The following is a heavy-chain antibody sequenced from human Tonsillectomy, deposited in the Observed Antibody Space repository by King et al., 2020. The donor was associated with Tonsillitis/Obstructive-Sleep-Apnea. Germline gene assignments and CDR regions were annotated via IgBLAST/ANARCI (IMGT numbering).Heavy chain of an antibody. CDR1: GGSISSYY. CDR3: ARYSYGPEAFDI. V-gene: IGHV4-59*08. Sequence: VQLQESGPGLVKPSETLSLTCTVSGGSISSYYWSWIRQPPGKGLEWIGYIYYSGSTNYNPSLKSRVTISVDTSKNQFSLKLSSVTAADTAVYYCARYSYGPEAFDIWGQGTMVTVSS. J-gene: IGHJ3*02. D-gene: IGHD5-18*01. CDR2: IYYSGST.